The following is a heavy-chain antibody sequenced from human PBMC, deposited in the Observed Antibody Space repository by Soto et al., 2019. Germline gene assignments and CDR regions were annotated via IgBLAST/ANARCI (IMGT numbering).Heavy chain of an antibody. Sequence: QVQLQQWGAGLLKPSETLSLTCAVYGGSFSGYYWSWIRQPPGKGLEWIGEINHSGSTNYNPSLNSRVTISVDTSKNQFSLKLSSVTAADTAVYYCARVVIAARFDPWGQGTLVTVSS. CDR1: GGSFSGYY. CDR3: ARVVIAARFDP. CDR2: INHSGST. D-gene: IGHD6-13*01. V-gene: IGHV4-34*01. J-gene: IGHJ5*02.